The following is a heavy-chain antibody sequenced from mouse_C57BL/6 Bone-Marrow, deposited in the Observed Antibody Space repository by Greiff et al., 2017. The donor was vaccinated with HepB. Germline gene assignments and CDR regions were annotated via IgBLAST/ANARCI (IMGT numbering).Heavy chain of an antibody. CDR3: ARGPYYSNYVDY. Sequence: QVQLKESGAELARPGASVKLSCKASGYTFTSYGISWVKQRTGQGLEWIGEIYPRSGNTYYNEKLKGKATLTADKASSTAYMELRSLTSEDSAVYFCARGPYYSNYVDYWGQGTTLTVSS. CDR1: GYTFTSYG. D-gene: IGHD2-5*01. CDR2: IYPRSGNT. V-gene: IGHV1-81*01. J-gene: IGHJ2*01.